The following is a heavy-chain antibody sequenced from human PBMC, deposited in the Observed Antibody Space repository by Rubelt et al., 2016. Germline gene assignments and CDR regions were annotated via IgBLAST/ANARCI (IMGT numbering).Heavy chain of an antibody. J-gene: IGHJ3*02. CDR1: GFTFSSYS. CDR3: ARGSNYDAFDI. D-gene: IGHD4/OR15-4a*01. Sequence: EVQLVESGGGLVKPGGSLRLSCAASGFTFSSYSMNWVRQGPGKRLEWVSSISSSSSYIYYGDSVKGRFTISRDNAKNSLYLQMNSLRAEDTAVYYCARGSNYDAFDIWGQGTMVTVSS. V-gene: IGHV3-21*01. CDR2: ISSSSSYI.